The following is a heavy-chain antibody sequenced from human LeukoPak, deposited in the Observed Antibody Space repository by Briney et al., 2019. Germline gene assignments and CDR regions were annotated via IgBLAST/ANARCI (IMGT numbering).Heavy chain of an antibody. Sequence: ASVKVSCKASGYTLTNYNITWVRQAPGQGLEWMGWINPNSGGTNYAQKFQGRVTMTRDTSISTAYMELNRLRSDDTAVYYCARDRDYGSGIFDYWGQGTLVTVSS. CDR3: ARDRDYGSGIFDY. CDR1: GYTLTNYN. V-gene: IGHV1-2*02. D-gene: IGHD3-10*01. J-gene: IGHJ4*02. CDR2: INPNSGGT.